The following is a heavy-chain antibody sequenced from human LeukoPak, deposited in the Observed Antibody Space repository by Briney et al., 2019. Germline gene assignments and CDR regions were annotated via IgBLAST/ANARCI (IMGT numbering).Heavy chain of an antibody. Sequence: KPGGSLRLSCAASGFTFSSYNMNWVRQAPGKGLEWVSSISSSGSYIFYADSLKGRFTISRDNAKNSLYLQMNSLRAEDTAVYYCARDWNHDFWSGHYAPDAFDIWGQGTMVSVSS. D-gene: IGHD3-3*01. CDR3: ARDWNHDFWSGHYAPDAFDI. J-gene: IGHJ3*02. V-gene: IGHV3-21*01. CDR2: ISSSGSYI. CDR1: GFTFSSYN.